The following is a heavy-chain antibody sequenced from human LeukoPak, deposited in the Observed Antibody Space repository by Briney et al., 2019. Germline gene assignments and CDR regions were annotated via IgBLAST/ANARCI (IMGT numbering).Heavy chain of an antibody. V-gene: IGHV4-34*01. CDR2: INHSGST. CDR3: ARGKDSSSWYNRRNWFDP. CDR1: GGSFSGYY. J-gene: IGHJ5*02. D-gene: IGHD6-13*01. Sequence: SETLSLTCAVYGGSFSGYYWSWIRQPPGKGLEWIGEINHSGSTNYNPSLKSRVTISVDTSKKQFSLKLSSVTAADTAVYYCARGKDSSSWYNRRNWFDPWGQGTLVTVSS.